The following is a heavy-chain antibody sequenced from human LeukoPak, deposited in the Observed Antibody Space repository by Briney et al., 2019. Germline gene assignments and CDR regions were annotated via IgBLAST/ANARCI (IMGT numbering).Heavy chain of an antibody. CDR2: NSAYNGNT. V-gene: IGHV1-18*01. D-gene: IGHD2-2*01. CDR3: ARDCSSTSCYEN. J-gene: IGHJ4*02. CDR1: GYTFTSYG. Sequence: GASVKVSCKASGYTFTSYGISLVRQAPGQGLEWMGWNSAYNGNTNYAQKLQGRVNMTTDKSKSTAYMELRSLRSEDTAVYYCARDCSSTSCYENWGQGTLVTVSS.